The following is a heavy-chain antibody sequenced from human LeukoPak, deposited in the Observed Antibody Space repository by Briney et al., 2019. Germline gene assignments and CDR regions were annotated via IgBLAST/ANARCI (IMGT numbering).Heavy chain of an antibody. CDR1: GFTFSSYA. V-gene: IGHV3-23*01. D-gene: IGHD3-10*01. Sequence: GGSLRLSCAASGFTFSSYAMSWVRQAPGKGLEWVSAISGSGDSTYYADSVKGRFTISRDNSKNTLYLQMNSLRAEDTAVYYCAKVKGAYYYGSGSFFDYWGQGTLVTVSS. CDR3: AKVKGAYYYGSGSFFDY. CDR2: ISGSGDST. J-gene: IGHJ4*02.